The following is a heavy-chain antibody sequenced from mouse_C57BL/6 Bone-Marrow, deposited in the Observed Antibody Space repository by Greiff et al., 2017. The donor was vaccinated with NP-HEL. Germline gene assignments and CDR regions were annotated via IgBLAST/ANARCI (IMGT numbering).Heavy chain of an antibody. V-gene: IGHV2-5*01. CDR1: GFSLTSYG. Sequence: VMLVESGPGLVQPSQSLSITCTVSGFSLTSYGVHWVRQSPGKGLEWLGVIWRGGSTDYNAAFMSRLSITKDNSKSQVFFKMNSLQADDTAIYYCAKRAYYYGSYLAMDYWGQGTSVTVSS. J-gene: IGHJ4*01. CDR3: AKRAYYYGSYLAMDY. D-gene: IGHD1-1*01. CDR2: IWRGGST.